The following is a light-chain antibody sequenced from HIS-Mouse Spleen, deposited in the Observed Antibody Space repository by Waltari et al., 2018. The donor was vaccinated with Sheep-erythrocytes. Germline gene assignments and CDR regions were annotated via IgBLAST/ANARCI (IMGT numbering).Light chain of an antibody. CDR1: QGISSW. Sequence: DLQTNPSSSSVASSVGDRVTITLRASQGISSWLAWYQQKPEKAPKLLIYASSSLQSGVPSRFSGSGSGTHFTLTISSLQPEDFATYYCQQANSFPITFGQGTRLGIK. J-gene: IGKJ5*01. CDR2: ASS. CDR3: QQANSFPIT. V-gene: IGKV1-12*01.